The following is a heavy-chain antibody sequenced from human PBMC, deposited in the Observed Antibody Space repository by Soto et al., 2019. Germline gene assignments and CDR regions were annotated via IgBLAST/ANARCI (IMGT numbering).Heavy chain of an antibody. J-gene: IGHJ4*02. CDR3: ARQKHNVDTVDFDY. Sequence: GESLKISCXGSGYSFTSYWISWVRQMPGKGLEWMGRIDPSDSYTNYSPSFQGHVTISADKSISTAYLQWSSLKASDTAMYYCARQKHNVDTVDFDYWGQGTLVTVSS. V-gene: IGHV5-10-1*01. CDR1: GYSFTSYW. CDR2: IDPSDSYT. D-gene: IGHD5-18*01.